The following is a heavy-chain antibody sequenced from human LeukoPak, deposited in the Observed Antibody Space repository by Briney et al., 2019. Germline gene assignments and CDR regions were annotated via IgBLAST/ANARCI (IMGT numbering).Heavy chain of an antibody. J-gene: IGHJ4*02. CDR3: ARSWDQYFDY. D-gene: IGHD6-13*01. Sequence: GGSLRLSCAASGFTFSSYAMHWVRQAPGKGLEWVAAISYDGSNKYYADSVKGRFTISRDNSKNTLYLQMNSLRAEDTAVYYCARSWDQYFDYWGQGTLVTVSS. V-gene: IGHV3-30-3*01. CDR2: ISYDGSNK. CDR1: GFTFSSYA.